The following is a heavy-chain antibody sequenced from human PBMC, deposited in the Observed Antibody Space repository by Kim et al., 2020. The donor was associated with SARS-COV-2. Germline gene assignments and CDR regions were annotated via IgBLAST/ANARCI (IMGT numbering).Heavy chain of an antibody. CDR1: GFTFSSYA. CDR2: ISGSGGST. Sequence: GGSLRLSCAASGFTFSSYAMSWVRQAPGKGLEWVSAISGSGGSTYYADSVKGRFTISRDNSKNTLYLQMNSLRAEDTAVYYCYSSPNDPWPFDYWGQGTLVTVSS. J-gene: IGHJ4*02. V-gene: IGHV3-23*01. CDR3: YSSPNDPWPFDY. D-gene: IGHD6-13*01.